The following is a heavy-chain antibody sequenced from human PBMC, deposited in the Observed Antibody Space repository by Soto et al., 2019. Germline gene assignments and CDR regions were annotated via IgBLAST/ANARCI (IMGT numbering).Heavy chain of an antibody. V-gene: IGHV3-11*01. J-gene: IGHJ4*01. Sequence: QVQLVESGGGLVKPGGSLRLSCAASGFTFSDYYMSWIRQAPGRGLEWVSYISSSGRTIYYAESVQGRFTISRDNAKKSLYLQMNSLGAEDTAVYYCASNCEHFAFWGQGTLVTVSS. CDR1: GFTFSDYY. CDR2: ISSSGRTI. CDR3: ASNCEHFAF. D-gene: IGHD1-1*01.